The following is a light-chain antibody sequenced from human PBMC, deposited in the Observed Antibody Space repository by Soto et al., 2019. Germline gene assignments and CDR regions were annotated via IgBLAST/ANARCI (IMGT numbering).Light chain of an antibody. CDR1: SSDVGNYNL. CDR3: CSYAGSSTYV. CDR2: EVS. Sequence: QSALTQPASVSGSPGQSITISCTGTSSDVGNYNLVSWYQQHPGKAPKLMIYEVSKRPSGVSNRFSGSKSGNTASLTISGLQPEDEADYYCCSYAGSSTYVFGTGTKVTV. J-gene: IGLJ1*01. V-gene: IGLV2-23*02.